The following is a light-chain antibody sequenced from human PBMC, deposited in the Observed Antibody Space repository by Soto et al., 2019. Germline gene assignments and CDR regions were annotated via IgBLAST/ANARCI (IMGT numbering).Light chain of an antibody. J-gene: IGKJ4*01. Sequence: DIQMTQSPSTLPASVGDRVSITCRASQSLSSWLAWYQLKPGKAPKLLISRASSLESGVPLRFSGSGSGTEFTLTISDLQPDDIATYYCQQYNSYPLTVGGGTKVEIK. V-gene: IGKV1-5*03. CDR3: QQYNSYPLT. CDR1: QSLSSW. CDR2: RAS.